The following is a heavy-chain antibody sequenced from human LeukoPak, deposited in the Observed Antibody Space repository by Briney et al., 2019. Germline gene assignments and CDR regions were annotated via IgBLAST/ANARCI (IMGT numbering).Heavy chain of an antibody. CDR2: IYYSGST. D-gene: IGHD6-13*01. CDR1: GGSISSYY. CDR3: AREDRAAAADY. J-gene: IGHJ4*02. Sequence: PSETLSLTCTVSGGSISSYYWSWIRQPPGKGLEWIGYIYYSGSTNYNPSLKSRVTISVDTSKNQFSLKLSSVTAADTAVYYCAREDRAAAADYWGQGTLVTVSS. V-gene: IGHV4-59*12.